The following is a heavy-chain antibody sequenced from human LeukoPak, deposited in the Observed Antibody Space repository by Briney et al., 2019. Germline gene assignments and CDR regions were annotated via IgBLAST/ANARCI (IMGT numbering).Heavy chain of an antibody. CDR2: INHSGST. CDR1: GGSFSGYY. Sequence: SETLSLTCAVYGGSFSGYYWSWIRQPPGKGLEWIGEINHSGSTNYNPSLKSRVTISVDTSKNQFSLKLSSVTAADTAVYYCARRRKSSATHDAFDIWGQGTMVTVSS. D-gene: IGHD3-10*01. CDR3: ARRRKSSATHDAFDI. J-gene: IGHJ3*02. V-gene: IGHV4-34*01.